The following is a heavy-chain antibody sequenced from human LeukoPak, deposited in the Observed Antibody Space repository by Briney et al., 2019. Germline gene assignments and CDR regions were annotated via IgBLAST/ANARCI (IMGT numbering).Heavy chain of an antibody. D-gene: IGHD6-13*01. CDR1: GYTFTGYY. Sequence: ASVKVSCKASGYTFTGYYMHWVRQAPGQGLEWMGWINPNSGGTNYAQKFQGRVTMTRDTSISTAYMELSRLRSGDTAVYYCARGVAAAGTADYWGQGTLVTVSS. J-gene: IGHJ4*02. CDR2: INPNSGGT. CDR3: ARGVAAAGTADY. V-gene: IGHV1-2*02.